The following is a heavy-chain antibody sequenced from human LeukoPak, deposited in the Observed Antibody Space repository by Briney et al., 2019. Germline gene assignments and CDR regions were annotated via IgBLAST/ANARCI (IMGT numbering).Heavy chain of an antibody. V-gene: IGHV3-73*01. CDR2: IRSKANSYAT. Sequence: GGSLRLSCAASGFTFSSYSMNWVRQASGKGLEWVGRIRSKANSYATAYAASVKGRFTISRDDSKNTAYLQMNSLKTEDTAVYYCTRQHYWGQGTLVTVSS. CDR3: TRQHY. J-gene: IGHJ4*02. CDR1: GFTFSSYS.